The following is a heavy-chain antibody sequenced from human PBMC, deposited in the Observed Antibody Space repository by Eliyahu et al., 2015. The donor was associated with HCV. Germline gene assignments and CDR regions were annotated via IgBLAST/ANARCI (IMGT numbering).Heavy chain of an antibody. CDR2: ISGSGGST. Sequence: EVQLLESGGGLVQPGGSLRLSCAASGFPFSSYAMSWVRQAPGKGLEWVSAISGSGGSTYYADSVKGRFTISRDNSKNTLYLQMNSLRAEDTAVYYCANGYGYSYGFMGFDYWGQGTLVTVSS. CDR3: ANGYGYSYGFMGFDY. J-gene: IGHJ4*02. D-gene: IGHD5-18*01. V-gene: IGHV3-23*01. CDR1: GFPFSSYA.